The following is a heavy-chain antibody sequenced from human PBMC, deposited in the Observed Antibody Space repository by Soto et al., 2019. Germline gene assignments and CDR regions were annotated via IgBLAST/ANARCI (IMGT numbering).Heavy chain of an antibody. V-gene: IGHV3-21*06. J-gene: IGHJ3*02. CDR3: VRGGRGYTRDDFFDI. D-gene: IGHD2-2*02. CDR1: GFTFSSYS. CDR2: ISAYSSPI. Sequence: EVQLVESGGDLVKPGGSLRLSCVDSGFTFSSYSMNWVRQAPGKGLEWVSSISAYSSPIFYADSVKGRFTISRDNAKNSLYLQMNSLRAGDTAVYYCVRGGRGYTRDDFFDIWGQGTMVTVSS.